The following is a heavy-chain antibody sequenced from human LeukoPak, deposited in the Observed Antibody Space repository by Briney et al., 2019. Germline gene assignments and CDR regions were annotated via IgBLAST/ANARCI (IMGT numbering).Heavy chain of an antibody. D-gene: IGHD4-17*01. CDR1: GFTFSSYE. Sequence: GGSLRLSCAASGFTFSSYEMNWVRQAPGKGLEWVSYISSSGSTIYYADSVKGRFTISRDSAKNSLYLQMNSLRAEDTAVYYCASSRMTTDDGIDYWGQGTLVTVSS. CDR3: ASSRMTTDDGIDY. J-gene: IGHJ4*02. CDR2: ISSSGSTI. V-gene: IGHV3-48*03.